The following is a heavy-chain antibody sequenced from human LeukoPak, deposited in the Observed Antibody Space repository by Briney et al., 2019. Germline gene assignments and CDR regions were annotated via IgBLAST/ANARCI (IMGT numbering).Heavy chain of an antibody. CDR3: ARDIATMIVVVNPGHPLGYFDY. J-gene: IGHJ4*02. CDR1: GGSISSSSYY. D-gene: IGHD3-22*01. Sequence: PSETLSLTCTVSGGSISSSSYYWGWIRQPPGKGLEWIGSIYYSGSTYYNPSLKSRVSISVDTSKNQFSLKLSSVTAADTAVYYCARDIATMIVVVNPGHPLGYFDYWGQGTLVTVSS. V-gene: IGHV4-39*07. CDR2: IYYSGST.